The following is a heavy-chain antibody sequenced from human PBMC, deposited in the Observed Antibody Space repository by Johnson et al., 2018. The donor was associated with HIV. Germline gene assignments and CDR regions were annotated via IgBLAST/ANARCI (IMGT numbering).Heavy chain of an antibody. Sequence: MLLVESGGGVVRPGGSLRLSCAASGFTFDDYGMSWVRQGPGKGLEWVSVIYSGGTTNYADSVKGRFTLSRDNSKNTLYLQMNNLRAEDTAVYYCARDPSRSPGAFDIWGQGTMVTVSS. J-gene: IGHJ3*02. CDR2: IYSGGTT. CDR3: ARDPSRSPGAFDI. V-gene: IGHV3-66*01. CDR1: GFTFDDYG.